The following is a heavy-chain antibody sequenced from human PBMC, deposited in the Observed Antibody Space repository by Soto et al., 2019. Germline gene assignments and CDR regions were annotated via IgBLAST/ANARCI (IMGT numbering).Heavy chain of an antibody. CDR2: IKFDGTNI. J-gene: IGHJ3*02. D-gene: IGHD5-18*01. Sequence: PGGSLRLSCVASGFTYSYYWMSWIRQAPGKGLEWVARIKFDGTNIQYADSVKGRFTISRDNAKNSLYLQMNSLRAEDTAVYYCAREFSFLFLSGVDTAPRAFDIWGQGTMVTVSS. CDR3: AREFSFLFLSGVDTAPRAFDI. V-gene: IGHV3-7*01. CDR1: GFTYSYYW.